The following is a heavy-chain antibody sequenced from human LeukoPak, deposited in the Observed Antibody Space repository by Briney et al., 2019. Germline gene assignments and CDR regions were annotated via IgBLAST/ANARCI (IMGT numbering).Heavy chain of an antibody. Sequence: PGGSLRLSCAASGFTFSHYGMHWVRQAPGKGLEWGAIIWDDGSNKYYSDSVKGRFTISRDNSKNTLYLQMNSLRAEDTAVYYCARDLGTTGTRRGAFDIWGQGTMVTVSS. D-gene: IGHD1-1*01. CDR3: ARDLGTTGTRRGAFDI. J-gene: IGHJ3*02. V-gene: IGHV3-33*01. CDR2: IWDDGSNK. CDR1: GFTFSHYG.